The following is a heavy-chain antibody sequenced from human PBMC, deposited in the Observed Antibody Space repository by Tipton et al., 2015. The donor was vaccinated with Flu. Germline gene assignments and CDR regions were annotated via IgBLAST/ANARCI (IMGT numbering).Heavy chain of an antibody. CDR1: GYFISSGYY. CDR3: ARALNSGREYTFVI. J-gene: IGHJ3*02. CDR2: IIQSGNA. V-gene: IGHV4-38-2*02. Sequence: TLSLTCTVSGYFISSGYYWGWIRQSPGTGLQWIATIIQSGNAYYNPSLRSRVTISVDTTKNLFSLNLSSVTATDTAVYYCARALNSGREYTFVIWGRGTVHRLF. D-gene: IGHD1-26*01.